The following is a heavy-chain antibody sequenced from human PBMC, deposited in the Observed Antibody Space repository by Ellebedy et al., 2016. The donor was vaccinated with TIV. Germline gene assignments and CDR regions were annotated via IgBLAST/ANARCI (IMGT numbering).Heavy chain of an antibody. D-gene: IGHD2-15*01. V-gene: IGHV3-23*01. CDR3: AKGRSGGGSFDY. J-gene: IGHJ4*02. CDR1: GFTFSIYS. Sequence: PGGSLRLSCAASGFTFSIYSLSWVRQAPGKGLEWVSGIRVSDDSTYYADSVKGRFTISRDNSKNTLFLQMNSLRADDTAVYYCAKGRSGGGSFDYWGQGTLVTVSS. CDR2: IRVSDDST.